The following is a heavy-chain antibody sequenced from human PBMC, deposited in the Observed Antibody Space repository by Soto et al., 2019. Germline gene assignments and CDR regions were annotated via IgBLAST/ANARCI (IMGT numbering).Heavy chain of an antibody. CDR2: IYYSGST. D-gene: IGHD2-15*01. CDR3: ARLEGYCSGGTCYRTSGWFDP. Sequence: QLQLQESGPGLVKPSETLSLTCTVSGGSISSGSYYWGWIRQPPGKGLEWIGTIYYSGSTYYHTSLRSRVTLSVDTSKNQFSLKLTSVTAADTAVYYCARLEGYCSGGTCYRTSGWFDPWGQGTPVTVSS. CDR1: GGSISSGSYY. J-gene: IGHJ5*02. V-gene: IGHV4-39*01.